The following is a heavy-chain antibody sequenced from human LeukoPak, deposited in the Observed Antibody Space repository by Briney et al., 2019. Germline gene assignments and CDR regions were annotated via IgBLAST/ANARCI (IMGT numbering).Heavy chain of an antibody. V-gene: IGHV3-20*04. D-gene: IGHD3-22*01. CDR3: ARADNYDGRDYYDAFSDY. CDR2: VNWSGSST. CDR1: GCNFDDYG. J-gene: IGHJ4*02. Sequence: GSLRLSCAVSGCNFDDYGMTWIRQAPGRGLEWVSGVNWSGSSTNYADSVKCRFTISRDSATNSLYLQMNSLRAEDTALYYCARADNYDGRDYYDAFSDYWGQGTLVTVSS.